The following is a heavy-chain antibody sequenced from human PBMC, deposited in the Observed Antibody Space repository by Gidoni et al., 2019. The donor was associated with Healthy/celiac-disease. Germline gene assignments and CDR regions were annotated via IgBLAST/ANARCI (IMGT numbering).Heavy chain of an antibody. J-gene: IGHJ4*02. D-gene: IGHD3-16*02. CDR1: GFTFSSSS. Sequence: EVQLVESGGGLVKPGGSLRLSCAASGFTFSSSSMNWVRQAPGKGLEWVSSSSSSSSYIYYADSVKGRFTISRDNAKNSLYLQMNSLRAEDTAVYYCARDLMITFGGVIAVDYWGQGTLVTVSS. CDR3: ARDLMITFGGVIAVDY. V-gene: IGHV3-21*01. CDR2: SSSSSSYI.